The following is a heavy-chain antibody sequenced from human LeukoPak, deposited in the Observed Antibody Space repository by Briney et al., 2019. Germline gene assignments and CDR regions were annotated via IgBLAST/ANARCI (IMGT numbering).Heavy chain of an antibody. J-gene: IGHJ5*02. D-gene: IGHD3-22*01. Sequence: ASVKVSCKASGYIFTSNGINWLRQAPGQGLEWMGWISPYNGNTKYAQKFQGRGTMSTDTSTSTAYMELRSLRSDDTAVYYCARDSSGFRTGPATFDPWGQGTLVTVSS. CDR2: ISPYNGNT. CDR3: ARDSSGFRTGPATFDP. CDR1: GYIFTSNG. V-gene: IGHV1-18*01.